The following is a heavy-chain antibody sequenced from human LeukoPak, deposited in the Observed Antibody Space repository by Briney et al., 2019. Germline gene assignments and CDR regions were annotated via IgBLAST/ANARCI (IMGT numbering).Heavy chain of an antibody. CDR1: GYTFTSYG. Sequence: ASVTASCKASGYTFTSYGISWVRQAPGQGLEWMGWISAYNGNTNYAQKLQGRVTMTTDTSTSTAYMELRSLRSDDTAVYYCARAIAPGYSSGWYGYWGQGTLVTVSS. CDR2: ISAYNGNT. V-gene: IGHV1-18*01. CDR3: ARAIAPGYSSGWYGY. D-gene: IGHD6-19*01. J-gene: IGHJ4*02.